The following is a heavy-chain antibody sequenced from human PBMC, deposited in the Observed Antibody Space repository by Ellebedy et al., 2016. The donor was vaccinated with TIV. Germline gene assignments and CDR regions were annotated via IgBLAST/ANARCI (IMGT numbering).Heavy chain of an antibody. CDR1: GYTFTGYY. Sequence: AASVKVSCKASGYTFTGYYMHWVRQAPGQGLEWMGWINPNSGGTNYAQKFQGRVTMTRDTSISTAYMELSRLRSDDTAVYYCARVRAVARDAFDIWGQGTMVTVSS. V-gene: IGHV1-2*02. CDR2: INPNSGGT. J-gene: IGHJ3*02. D-gene: IGHD6-19*01. CDR3: ARVRAVARDAFDI.